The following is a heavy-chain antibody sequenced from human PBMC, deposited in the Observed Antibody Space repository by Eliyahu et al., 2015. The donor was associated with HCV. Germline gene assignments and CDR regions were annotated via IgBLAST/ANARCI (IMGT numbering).Heavy chain of an antibody. J-gene: IGHJ3*01. D-gene: IGHD1-26*01. Sequence: VQLVQSGGDLIQAGGSLRLSCVASGDTFSSYSMNWVRRAPGKGLEWLSYISGSSYSKHYADXVRRRFTVSRDNDKNSLYLLMNNLXVEDTAVYYCEGRLVGGSVTDDDFDVWGQGTMVTVS. CDR2: ISGSSYSK. V-gene: IGHV3-48*01. CDR3: EGRLVGGSVTDDDFDV. CDR1: GDTFSSYS.